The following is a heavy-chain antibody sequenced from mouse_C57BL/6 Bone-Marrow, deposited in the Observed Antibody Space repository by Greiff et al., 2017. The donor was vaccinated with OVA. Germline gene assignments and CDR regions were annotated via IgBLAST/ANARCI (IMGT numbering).Heavy chain of an antibody. CDR2: INPNNGGT. J-gene: IGHJ2*01. CDR3: ARSRYYGSRDY. D-gene: IGHD1-1*01. V-gene: IGHV1-26*01. Sequence: VQLQQSGPELVKPGASVKISCKASGYTFTDYYMNWVKQSHGKSLEWIGDINPNNGGTSYNQKFKGKATLTVDKSSSTAYMELRSLTSEDSAVYYCARSRYYGSRDYWGQGTTLTVSS. CDR1: GYTFTDYY.